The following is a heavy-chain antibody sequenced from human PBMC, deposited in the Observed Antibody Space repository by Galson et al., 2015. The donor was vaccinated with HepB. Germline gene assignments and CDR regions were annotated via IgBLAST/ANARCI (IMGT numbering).Heavy chain of an antibody. CDR3: ASVPTLGWGDY. Sequence: SLRLSCAASGFTFSSYSMNWVRQAPGKGLEWVSYISSSSSTIYYADSVKGRFTISRDNAKNSLYLQMNSLRAEDTAVYYCASVPTLGWGDYWGQGTLVTVSS. V-gene: IGHV3-48*01. CDR1: GFTFSSYS. J-gene: IGHJ4*02. CDR2: ISSSSSTI. D-gene: IGHD4-23*01.